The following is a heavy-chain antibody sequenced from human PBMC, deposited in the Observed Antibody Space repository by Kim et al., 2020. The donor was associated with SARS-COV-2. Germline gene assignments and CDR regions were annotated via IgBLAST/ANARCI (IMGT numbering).Heavy chain of an antibody. CDR3: AKGDLDSGWQT. J-gene: IGHJ5*02. CDR2: ITGAGRTT. V-gene: IGHV3-23*01. D-gene: IGHD5-12*01. Sequence: GGSLRLSCAASGFTFRTYAMSWVRQAPGKGLEWVSAITGAGRTTYSADSVRGRFTISRDNSKNTLYPQMNSLRPEDTALYYCAKGDLDSGWQTWGQGTLVTVSS. CDR1: GFTFRTYA.